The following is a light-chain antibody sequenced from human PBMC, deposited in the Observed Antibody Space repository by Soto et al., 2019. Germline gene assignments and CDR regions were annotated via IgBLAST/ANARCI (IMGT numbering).Light chain of an antibody. CDR1: GSNIGSNT. CDR3: ATWDDSMNGYV. Sequence: QSVLTQPPSASGTPGQRITLSCSGSGSNIGSNTVTWYQQLPRTAPKLLIYTNNQRPSGVPDRFSGSRSGTSASLATSGLQSGDEADYYCATWDDSMNGYVFGNGTKVTVL. J-gene: IGLJ1*01. V-gene: IGLV1-44*01. CDR2: TNN.